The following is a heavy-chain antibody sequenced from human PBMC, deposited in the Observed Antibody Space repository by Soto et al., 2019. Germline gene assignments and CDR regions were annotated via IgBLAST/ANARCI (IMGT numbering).Heavy chain of an antibody. CDR1: GYTFTIYG. V-gene: IGHV1-18*04. Sequence: ASVKVSCKASGYTFTIYGISWVRQAPGQGLEWMGWISGYNGNTDYAQNLQDRVTLTTDASTSSVYMELRSLRSDDTAVYYCARVDYYDSSGYYGYWRQGTLVTVSS. J-gene: IGHJ4*02. CDR2: ISGYNGNT. CDR3: ARVDYYDSSGYYGY. D-gene: IGHD3-22*01.